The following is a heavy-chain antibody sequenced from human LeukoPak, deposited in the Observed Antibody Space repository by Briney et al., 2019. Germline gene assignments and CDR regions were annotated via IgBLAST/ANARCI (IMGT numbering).Heavy chain of an antibody. V-gene: IGHV3-23*01. J-gene: IGHJ4*02. CDR3: AKEYSGSFSPFPSYFDY. CDR1: GFTFNTYA. CDR2: ISGSGRST. Sequence: GGSLRLSCAASGFTFNTYAMSWVRQAPGKGLEWVSAISGSGRSTFYADSVKGRFTISRDNSKNTLYLQMNSLRAEDTAVYYCAKEYSGSFSPFPSYFDYWGQGTLVTVSS. D-gene: IGHD1-26*01.